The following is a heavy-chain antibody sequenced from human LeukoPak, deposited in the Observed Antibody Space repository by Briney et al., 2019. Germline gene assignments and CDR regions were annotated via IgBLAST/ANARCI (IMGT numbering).Heavy chain of an antibody. CDR3: ARDSTTTSLFYYYMDV. Sequence: DSVEGRFTISRDNSKTTLCLQMNSLRAEDTAVYYCARDSTTTSLFYYYMDVWGKGTTVTVSS. V-gene: IGHV3-30*07. D-gene: IGHD1-1*01. J-gene: IGHJ6*03.